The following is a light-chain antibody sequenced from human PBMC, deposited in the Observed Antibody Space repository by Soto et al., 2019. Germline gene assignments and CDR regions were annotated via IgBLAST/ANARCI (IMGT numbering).Light chain of an antibody. V-gene: IGKV3-20*01. Sequence: EMVLTQSPGTLSLSPGERATLSCRASQSVSSSYLAWYQQKPGQAPRLLIYGASSRATGIPDRFSCSGYGTDFTLTISRLEPEEFAVYYCQQYGSSPLTVGGGTKVESK. CDR2: GAS. CDR1: QSVSSSY. J-gene: IGKJ4*01. CDR3: QQYGSSPLT.